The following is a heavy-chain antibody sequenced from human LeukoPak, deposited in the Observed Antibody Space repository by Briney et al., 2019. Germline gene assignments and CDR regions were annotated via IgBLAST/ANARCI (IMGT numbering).Heavy chain of an antibody. CDR1: GFTFSSYA. CDR3: AKDNYHSSSFLNWFDP. D-gene: IGHD6-13*01. J-gene: IGHJ5*02. V-gene: IGHV3-23*01. CDR2: ISGSGGST. Sequence: GGPLRLSCAASGFTFSSYAMSWVRQAPGKGLEWVSAISGSGGSTYYADSVKGRFTISRDNSKNTLYLQMNSLRAEDTAVYYCAKDNYHSSSFLNWFDPWGQGTLVTVSS.